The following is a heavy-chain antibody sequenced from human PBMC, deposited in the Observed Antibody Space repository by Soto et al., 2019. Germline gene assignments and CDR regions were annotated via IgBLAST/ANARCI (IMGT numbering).Heavy chain of an antibody. CDR2: INIDGSGT. J-gene: IGHJ6*02. D-gene: IGHD4-17*01. V-gene: IGHV3-74*03. CDR3: ARDSYAPHV. Sequence: GGSLRRCCAASGFTVRNYWMHWVRQAPGKGLVWVSRINIDGSGTTYADFVKGRFTISRDNAKNTVFLEMKNLRAEDTAVYYCARDSYAPHVWGQGTTVTVSS. CDR1: GFTVRNYW.